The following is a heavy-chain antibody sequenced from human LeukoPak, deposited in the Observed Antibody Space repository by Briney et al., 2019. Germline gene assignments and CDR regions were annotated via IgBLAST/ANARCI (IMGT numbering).Heavy chain of an antibody. J-gene: IGHJ4*02. CDR3: ARDLGWSSSH. CDR2: INPTGGT. CDR1: GYTFTGHY. D-gene: IGHD6-6*01. Sequence: ASVKVSCKASGYTFTGHYMNWVRLAPGQGLEWMGWINPTGGTTYAQKFQDRVTMTRDTSINTAYMELSGLRSDDAAVYYCARDLGWSSSHWGQGTLVTVSS. V-gene: IGHV1-2*02.